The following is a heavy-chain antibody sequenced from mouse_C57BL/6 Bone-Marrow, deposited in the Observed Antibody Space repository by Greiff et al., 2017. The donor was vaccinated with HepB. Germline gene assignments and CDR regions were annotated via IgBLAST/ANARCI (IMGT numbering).Heavy chain of an antibody. D-gene: IGHD2-2*01. CDR2: INYDGSST. CDR3: ARTGRGYDAAMDY. J-gene: IGHJ4*01. V-gene: IGHV5-16*01. CDR1: GFTFSDYY. Sequence: EVQVVESEGGLVQPGSSMKLSCTASGFTFSDYYMAWVRQVPEKGLEWVANINYDGSSTYYLDSLKSRFIISRDNAKNILYLQMSSLKSEDTATYYCARTGRGYDAAMDYWGQGNSVTVSS.